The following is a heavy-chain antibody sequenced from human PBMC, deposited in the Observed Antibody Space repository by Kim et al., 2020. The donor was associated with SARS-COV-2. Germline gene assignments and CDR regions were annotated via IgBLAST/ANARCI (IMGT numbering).Heavy chain of an antibody. J-gene: IGHJ4*02. D-gene: IGHD1-26*01. V-gene: IGHV3-33*01. Sequence: GGSLRLSCAASGFTFSSYGMHWVRQAPGKGLEWVAGICNDGSNKYYADSVKGRFTISRDNSKNTLYLQMNSLRAEDTAVYYCARDHGIVGATGEDYWGQG. CDR2: ICNDGSNK. CDR1: GFTFSSYG. CDR3: ARDHGIVGATGEDY.